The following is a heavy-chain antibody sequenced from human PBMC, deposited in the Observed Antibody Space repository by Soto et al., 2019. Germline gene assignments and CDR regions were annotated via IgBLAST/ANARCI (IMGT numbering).Heavy chain of an antibody. J-gene: IGHJ6*02. V-gene: IGHV1-69*13. CDR3: ARDERYDFWSGYYKTLYYYYGMDV. D-gene: IGHD3-3*01. CDR2: IIPIFGTA. CDR1: GGTFSSYA. Sequence: SVKVSCKASGGTFSSYAISWVRQAPGRGLEWMGGIIPIFGTANYAQKFQGRVTITADESTSTAYMELSSLRSEDTAVYYCARDERYDFWSGYYKTLYYYYGMDVWGQGTTVTVSS.